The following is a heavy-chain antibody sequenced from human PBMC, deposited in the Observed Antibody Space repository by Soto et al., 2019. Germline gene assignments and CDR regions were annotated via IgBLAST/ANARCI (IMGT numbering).Heavy chain of an antibody. D-gene: IGHD3-3*01. Sequence: PSETLSLTCAVYGGSIGGHYWSWIRQPPGKGLQWIGEINHSGSTNYNPSLKSRVTISVDTSENQFSLKLSSVTAADTAVYYCARGYDFWSGYYRQYNWFDPWGQGTLFTV. V-gene: IGHV4-34*01. CDR2: INHSGST. CDR3: ARGYDFWSGYYRQYNWFDP. CDR1: GGSIGGHY. J-gene: IGHJ5*02.